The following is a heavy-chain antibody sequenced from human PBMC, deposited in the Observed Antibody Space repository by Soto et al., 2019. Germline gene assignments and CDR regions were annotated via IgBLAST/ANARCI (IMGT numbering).Heavy chain of an antibody. Sequence: LETLSLTCSVSGGSVSSSDFYWGWIRQPPGKGLEFIGSIYYNGNSYYNPSLKSRVTISVDASKNQFSLKVSSVTAADTAVYYCARQSATSLQSRFLDPWGQGTLVTVSS. J-gene: IGHJ5*02. D-gene: IGHD1-26*01. V-gene: IGHV4-39*01. CDR2: IYYNGNS. CDR3: ARQSATSLQSRFLDP. CDR1: GGSVSSSDFY.